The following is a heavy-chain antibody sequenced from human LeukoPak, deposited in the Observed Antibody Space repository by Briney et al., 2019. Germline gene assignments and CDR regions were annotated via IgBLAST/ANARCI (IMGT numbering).Heavy chain of an antibody. D-gene: IGHD6-13*01. Sequence: SETLSLTCTVSGGSISSGGYYWSWIRQHPGKGLEWIGYIYYSGSTYYNPSLKSRVTISVDTSKNQFSLKLSSVTAADTAVYYCARVGEQQPPHYYYMDVWGKGTTVTVSS. CDR3: ARVGEQQPPHYYYMDV. J-gene: IGHJ6*03. V-gene: IGHV4-31*03. CDR2: IYYSGST. CDR1: GGSISSGGYY.